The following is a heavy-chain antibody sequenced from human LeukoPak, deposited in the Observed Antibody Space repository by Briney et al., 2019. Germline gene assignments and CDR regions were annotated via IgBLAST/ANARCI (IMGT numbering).Heavy chain of an antibody. D-gene: IGHD4-23*01. J-gene: IGHJ3*02. CDR1: GFTVSSNY. Sequence: GGSLRLSCAASGFTVSSNYMSWVRQAPGKGLEWVSVIYSGGRTYYADSVKGRFTISRDNSKNTLYVQMNSLRAEDTAVYYCARLMTTEVKNRWHAFDIWGQGTMVTVSS. V-gene: IGHV3-53*01. CDR3: ARLMTTEVKNRWHAFDI. CDR2: IYSGGRT.